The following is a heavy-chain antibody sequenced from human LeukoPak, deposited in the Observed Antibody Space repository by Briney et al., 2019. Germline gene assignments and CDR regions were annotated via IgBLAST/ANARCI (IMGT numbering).Heavy chain of an antibody. D-gene: IGHD4-17*01. Sequence: PGGSLRLSCSASGFIFSSYGMHWVRQAPGKGLEYVSAMSSNGGSIYYSDSVKGRSTISRDNSKNTVYIQMSSLRPEDTAIYYCVKDLIAGDYGRHPFDPWGQGTLVTFSS. CDR1: GFIFSSYG. CDR2: MSSNGGSI. J-gene: IGHJ5*02. V-gene: IGHV3-64D*06. CDR3: VKDLIAGDYGRHPFDP.